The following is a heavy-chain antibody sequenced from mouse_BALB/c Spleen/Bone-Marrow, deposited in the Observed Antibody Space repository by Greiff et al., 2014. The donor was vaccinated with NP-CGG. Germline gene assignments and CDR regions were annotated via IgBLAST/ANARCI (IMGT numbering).Heavy chain of an antibody. Sequence: DLVKPGASVKLSCKASGYTFTNYWINWIKQRPGQGLVWIGRIAPGSGSTYYNEMFKGKTTLTVDTSSSTAYIQLSSLSPEDSDVYFCARERYGYDGWYFDVWGAGTTVTVSS. CDR1: GYTFTNYW. CDR2: IAPGSGST. J-gene: IGHJ1*01. D-gene: IGHD2-2*01. V-gene: IGHV1S41*01. CDR3: ARERYGYDGWYFDV.